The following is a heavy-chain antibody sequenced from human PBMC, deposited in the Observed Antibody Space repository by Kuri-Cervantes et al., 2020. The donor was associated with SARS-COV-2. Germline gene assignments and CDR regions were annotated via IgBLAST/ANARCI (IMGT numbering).Heavy chain of an antibody. CDR2: MNPNSGNT. D-gene: IGHD2-15*01. V-gene: IGHV1-8*01. Sequence: ASVKVSCKASGYTFTSHDINWVRQATGQGLEWMGWMNPNSGNTGYAQKFQGRVTMTRNTSISTAYMELSSLRSEDTAVYYCASKEDCSGGSCYSQFDPWGQGTLVTVSS. J-gene: IGHJ5*02. CDR1: GYTFTSHD. CDR3: ASKEDCSGGSCYSQFDP.